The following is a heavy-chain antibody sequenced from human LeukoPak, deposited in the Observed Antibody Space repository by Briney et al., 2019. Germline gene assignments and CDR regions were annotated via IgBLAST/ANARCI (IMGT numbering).Heavy chain of an antibody. CDR2: ISYDGSNK. CDR3: ATGRTGATLAFDI. J-gene: IGHJ3*02. CDR1: GFTFSSYG. V-gene: IGHV3-30*03. Sequence: GRSLRLSCAASGFTFSSYGMHWVRQAPGKGLEWVAVISYDGSNKYYADSVKGRFTISRDNSKNTLYLQMNSLRAEDTAVYYCATGRTGATLAFDIWGQGTMVTVSS. D-gene: IGHD1-1*01.